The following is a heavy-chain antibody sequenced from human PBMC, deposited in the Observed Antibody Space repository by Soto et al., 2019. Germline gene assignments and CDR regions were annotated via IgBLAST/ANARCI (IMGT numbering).Heavy chain of an antibody. CDR3: AKDYRGSSSYFEY. Sequence: VGSLRLSCASSVFTFSSYAMSWVRHAPGKGLEWVSAISGSGGSTYYADSVKGRFTISRDNSKNTLYLQMNSLRAEDTAVYYCAKDYRGSSSYFEYLGQGTLVTVSS. J-gene: IGHJ4*02. CDR1: VFTFSSYA. CDR2: ISGSGGST. V-gene: IGHV3-23*01. D-gene: IGHD1-26*01.